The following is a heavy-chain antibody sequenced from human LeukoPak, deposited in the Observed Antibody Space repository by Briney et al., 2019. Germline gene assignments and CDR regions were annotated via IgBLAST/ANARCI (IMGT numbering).Heavy chain of an antibody. CDR1: GGSISSYY. D-gene: IGHD6-13*01. CDR2: IYTSGST. V-gene: IGHV4-4*07. J-gene: IGHJ5*02. Sequence: PSETLSLTCTVSGGSISSYYWSWIRQPAGKGLEWIGRIYTSGSTNYNPSLKSRVTMSVDTSKNQFSLKLSSVTAADTAVYYCARDVSGYSSKSGWFDPWGQGTLVTVSS. CDR3: ARDVSGYSSKSGWFDP.